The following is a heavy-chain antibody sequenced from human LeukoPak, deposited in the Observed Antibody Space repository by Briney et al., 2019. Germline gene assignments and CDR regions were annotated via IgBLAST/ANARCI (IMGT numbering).Heavy chain of an antibody. CDR2: MYPGDSDT. D-gene: IGHD3-22*01. CDR3: ARDYYDSSGYSRDAFDI. J-gene: IGHJ3*02. V-gene: IGHV5-51*01. Sequence: GESLKISCKASGYSFTSYWIGWVRQMPGKGLEWMGIMYPGDSDTTYSPSFQGQVTISADKSISTAYLQWSSLKASDTAMYYCARDYYDSSGYSRDAFDIWGQGTMVTVSS. CDR1: GYSFTSYW.